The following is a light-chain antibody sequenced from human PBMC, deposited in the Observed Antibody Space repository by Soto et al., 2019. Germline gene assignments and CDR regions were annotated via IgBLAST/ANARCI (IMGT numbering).Light chain of an antibody. CDR1: QSVSSY. CDR2: GVS. V-gene: IGKV3-11*01. CDR3: HQRTNWLFT. J-gene: IGKJ3*01. Sequence: EIVLTQSPATLSLSPGERATLSCRTSQSVSSYLAWYQQKPGQAPRLLIYGVSNRATGIPARFSGSGSGTDFTLTISSLEPEDFAVYYCHQRTNWLFTFGPGTKVDSK.